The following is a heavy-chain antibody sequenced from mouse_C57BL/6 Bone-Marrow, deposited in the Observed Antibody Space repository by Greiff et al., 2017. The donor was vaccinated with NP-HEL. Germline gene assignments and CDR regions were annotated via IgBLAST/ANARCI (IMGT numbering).Heavy chain of an antibody. V-gene: IGHV1-20*01. CDR1: GYSFTGYF. D-gene: IGHD2-1*01. J-gene: IGHJ3*01. CDR2: INPYNGDT. Sequence: EVQLVESGPELVKPGDSVKISCKASGYSFTGYFMNWVMQSHGKSLEWIGRINPYNGDTFYNQKFKGKATLTVDKSSSTAHMELRSLTSEDSAVYYCARGYGNHEGFAYWGQGTLVTVSA. CDR3: ARGYGNHEGFAY.